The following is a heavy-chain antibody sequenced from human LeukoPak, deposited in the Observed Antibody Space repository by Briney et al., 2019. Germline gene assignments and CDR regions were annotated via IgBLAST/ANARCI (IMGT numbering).Heavy chain of an antibody. D-gene: IGHD2-21*01. V-gene: IGHV3-23*01. Sequence: GGPLRLSCAASGFTFSSYAMNWVRQAPGKGLEWVAGISSGDRTFHAESVKGRFTISRDKSKDTLYLQMNSLRAEDTAVYYCAKDATASPYFDNWGQGTQVIVSS. CDR1: GFTFSSYA. CDR2: ISSGDRT. J-gene: IGHJ4*02. CDR3: AKDATASPYFDN.